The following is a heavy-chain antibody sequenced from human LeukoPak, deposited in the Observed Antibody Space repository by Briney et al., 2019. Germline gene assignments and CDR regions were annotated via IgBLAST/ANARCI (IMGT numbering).Heavy chain of an antibody. Sequence: ASVKVSCKASGYIFTNYYIHWVRQAPGQGLEWMGRINPSGGGTSYAQKFQGRVTMTRDMSTSTVYMELSSLRSEDTAVYYCARDQDSIGYGENLYWGQGILVTVSS. CDR2: INPSGGGT. CDR1: GYIFTNYY. D-gene: IGHD5-18*01. V-gene: IGHV1-46*01. J-gene: IGHJ4*02. CDR3: ARDQDSIGYGENLY.